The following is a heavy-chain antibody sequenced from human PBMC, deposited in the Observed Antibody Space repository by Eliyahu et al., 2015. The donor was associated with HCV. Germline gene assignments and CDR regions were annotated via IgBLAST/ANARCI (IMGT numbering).Heavy chain of an antibody. CDR1: GFSLSXARMG. D-gene: IGHD3-22*01. CDR2: IFSNDEK. CDR3: ARDYYDSSGYYYHWYFDL. J-gene: IGHJ2*01. Sequence: QVTLKESGPVLVKPTETLTLTCTVSGFSLSXARMGVSWIRQPPGKALEWLAHIFSNDEKSYSTSLKSRLTISKDTSKSQVVLTMTNMDPVDTATYYCARDYYDSSGYYYHWYFDLWGRGTLVTVSS. V-gene: IGHV2-26*01.